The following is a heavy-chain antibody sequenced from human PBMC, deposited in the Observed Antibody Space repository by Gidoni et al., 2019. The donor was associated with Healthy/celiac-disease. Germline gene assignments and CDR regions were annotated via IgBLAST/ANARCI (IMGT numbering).Heavy chain of an antibody. J-gene: IGHJ4*02. CDR1: GGSLSSSSYS. CDR2: IYYSGST. V-gene: IGHV4-39*01. CDR3: ASGNHIAAAGPNFDY. D-gene: IGHD6-13*01. Sequence: QLHLQESGPGLVTPSETLSLPCPAPGGSLSSSSYSWGGLRQPPRKGREWMGSIYYSGSTYYKPSRKSRVTIAVDTSKNQVSLKLSSVTAADTAVDDCASGNHIAAAGPNFDYWGQGTLVTVSS.